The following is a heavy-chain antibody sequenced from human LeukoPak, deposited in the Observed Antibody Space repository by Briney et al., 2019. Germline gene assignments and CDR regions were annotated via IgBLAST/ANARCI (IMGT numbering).Heavy chain of an antibody. CDR2: ISAYNGNT. D-gene: IGHD6-19*01. CDR1: GYTFTSYG. Sequence: GASVKVSCKASGYTFTSYGISWVRQAPGQGLEWMGWISAYNGNTNYAQKLQGRVTMTTDTSTSTAYMELRSLRSDDTAVYYCAREGGSGWRTIKERERYFDLWGRGTLVTVSS. CDR3: AREGGSGWRTIKERERYFDL. J-gene: IGHJ2*01. V-gene: IGHV1-18*01.